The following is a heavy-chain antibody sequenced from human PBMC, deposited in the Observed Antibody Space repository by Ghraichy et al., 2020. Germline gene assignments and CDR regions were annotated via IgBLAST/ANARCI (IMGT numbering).Heavy chain of an antibody. Sequence: ETLSPTCTVSGGSISSYYWSWIRQPPGKGLEWIGYIYSDGSTKYNPSLKSRVTMSVDTSKNQFSLKLDSVTAPDTAVYYCARPYKSGYNYGFYYWGQGALVTVSS. J-gene: IGHJ4*02. CDR3: ARPYKSGYNYGFYY. D-gene: IGHD5-18*01. CDR2: IYSDGST. CDR1: GGSISSYY. V-gene: IGHV4-59*08.